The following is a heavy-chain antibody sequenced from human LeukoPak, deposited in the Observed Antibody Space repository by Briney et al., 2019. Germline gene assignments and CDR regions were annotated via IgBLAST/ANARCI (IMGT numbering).Heavy chain of an antibody. CDR2: IYYSGST. J-gene: IGHJ6*03. V-gene: IGHV4-59*01. CDR3: ARGARGYSRTSGGYYYYYMDV. CDR1: GGSISSYY. D-gene: IGHD4-23*01. Sequence: AETLSLTCTVSGGSISSYYWSWIRQPPGKGLEWIGYIYYSGSTNYNPSLKSRVTISVDTSKKQFSLKLTSVTAADTDVYYCARGARGYSRTSGGYYYYYMDVWGKGTTVTISS.